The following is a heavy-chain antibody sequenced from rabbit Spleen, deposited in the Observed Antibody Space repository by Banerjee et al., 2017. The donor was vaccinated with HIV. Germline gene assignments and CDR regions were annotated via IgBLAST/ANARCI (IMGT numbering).Heavy chain of an antibody. J-gene: IGHJ4*01. CDR2: INSYTGKP. V-gene: IGHV1S45*01. Sequence: QEQLVESGGGLVKPEGSLTLTRKASGFSFSDRDVMCWVRQAPGKGLQWIACINSYTGKPVYATWAKGRFTISRTSSTTVTLQMTSLTAADTATYFCARDLVAAIGWNFNLWGPGTLVTVS. CDR3: ARDLVAAIGWNFNL. CDR1: GFSFSDRDV. D-gene: IGHD3-1*01.